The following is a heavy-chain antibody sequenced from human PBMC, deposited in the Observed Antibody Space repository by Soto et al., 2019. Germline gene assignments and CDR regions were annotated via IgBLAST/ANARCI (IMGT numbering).Heavy chain of an antibody. J-gene: IGHJ4*02. CDR3: ARGVIH. CDR2: IHNSGST. CDR1: GGSISSSLFY. Sequence: PSETLSLTCTVSGGSISSSLFYWGWIRQPPGKQLEYIGSIHNSGSTHYSPSLKSRVTISVDTSKNQFSLKLSSVTAADTAVYYCARGVIHWGQGILVTVYS. D-gene: IGHD3-16*02. V-gene: IGHV4-39*07.